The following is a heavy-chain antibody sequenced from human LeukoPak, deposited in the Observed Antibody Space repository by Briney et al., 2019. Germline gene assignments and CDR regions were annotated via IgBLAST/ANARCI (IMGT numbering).Heavy chain of an antibody. D-gene: IGHD4-17*01. V-gene: IGHV3-30-3*01. Sequence: SLRXSCAASGFTFSSYAMHWVRQAPGKGLEWVAVISYDGSNKYYADSVKGRFTISRDNSKNTLYLQTNSLRAEDTAVYYCASDIYGDYDYWGQGTLVTVSS. CDR2: ISYDGSNK. CDR1: GFTFSSYA. J-gene: IGHJ4*02. CDR3: ASDIYGDYDY.